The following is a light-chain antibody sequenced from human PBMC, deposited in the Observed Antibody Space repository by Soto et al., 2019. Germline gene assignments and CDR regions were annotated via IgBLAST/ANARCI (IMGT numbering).Light chain of an antibody. J-gene: IGLJ3*02. CDR1: SSDVGSYNL. Sequence: QSVLTQPASVSGSPGQSITISCTGTSSDVGSYNLVSWYQQHPGKAPKVMIFEVSKRTSGVSNRFSGSKTGDTASLTISGLQAEDEADYYCCSYAGSIFWVFGGGTKLTVL. CDR2: EVS. CDR3: CSYAGSIFWV. V-gene: IGLV2-23*02.